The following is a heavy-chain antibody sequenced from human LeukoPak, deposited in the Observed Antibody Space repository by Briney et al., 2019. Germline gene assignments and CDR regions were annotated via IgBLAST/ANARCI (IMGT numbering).Heavy chain of an antibody. D-gene: IGHD3-10*01. CDR3: ATDSYVSGSYYRLFY. Sequence: GGSLRLSCAASGFTFSSYSMNWVRQAPGKGLEWVSYISSSSSTIYYADSVKGRFTVSRDNAKNSLYLQMNSLRAEDTAVYYCATDSYVSGSYYRLFYWGQGTLVTVSS. CDR1: GFTFSSYS. CDR2: ISSSSSTI. J-gene: IGHJ4*02. V-gene: IGHV3-48*01.